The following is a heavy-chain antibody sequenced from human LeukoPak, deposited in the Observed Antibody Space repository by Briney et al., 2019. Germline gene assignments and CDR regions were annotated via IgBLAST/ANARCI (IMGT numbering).Heavy chain of an antibody. CDR3: ARYFDYGGNSRVFQH. J-gene: IGHJ1*01. CDR2: INHGGST. Sequence: SETLSLTCAVYGGSFSAYYWTWIRQPPGKGLEWIGEINHGGSTNYDPSLKSRVTISIDTAKNQFSLKMSSVTAAGTAVYFCARYFDYGGNSRVFQHWGQGTLVTVSS. V-gene: IGHV4-34*01. CDR1: GGSFSAYY. D-gene: IGHD4-23*01.